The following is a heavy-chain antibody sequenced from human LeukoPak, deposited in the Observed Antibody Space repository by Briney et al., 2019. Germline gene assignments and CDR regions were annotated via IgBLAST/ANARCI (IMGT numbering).Heavy chain of an antibody. CDR2: INPNGGGT. D-gene: IGHD6-13*01. V-gene: IGHV1-2*04. J-gene: IGHJ4*02. CDR3: ARGFGSSWFDY. CDR1: GYTFTANY. Sequence: ASVKVSCTASGYTFTANYIHWVRQAPGQGLEWMGWINPNGGGTNYAQKFQGWVTMTRDTSISTLYMELSRLKSDDTAVYYCARGFGSSWFDYWGQGTLVTVSS.